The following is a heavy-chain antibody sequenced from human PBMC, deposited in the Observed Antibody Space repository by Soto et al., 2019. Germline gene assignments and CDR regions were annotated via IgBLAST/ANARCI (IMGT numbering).Heavy chain of an antibody. V-gene: IGHV1-3*01. CDR2: INGGSGNT. CDR1: GFTFTSYA. D-gene: IGHD3-10*01. CDR3: ARVPPWGNSAGDYYIQHYDS. Sequence: VKVSCKSSGFTFTSYAIHWLRQAPGQRPQWMGWINGGSGNTKYSQDFQGRVTFTRDTFATTAYLELSSLRSEDTAVYYCARVPPWGNSAGDYYIQHYDSWGQGTPVTVSS. J-gene: IGHJ4*02.